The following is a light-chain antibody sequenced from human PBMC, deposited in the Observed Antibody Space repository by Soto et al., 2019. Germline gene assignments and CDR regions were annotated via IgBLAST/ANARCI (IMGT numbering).Light chain of an antibody. Sequence: DIQMTQSPSSLSASIRDRVTITCRASQRIATYLNWYQQKPGKAPNLLIYAASSLQSGVPSRFSGSGSGTDFTLTISSLQPEDYATYYCQQSYSTPWAFGQGTKLEI. V-gene: IGKV1-39*01. J-gene: IGKJ2*01. CDR1: QRIATY. CDR3: QQSYSTPWA. CDR2: AAS.